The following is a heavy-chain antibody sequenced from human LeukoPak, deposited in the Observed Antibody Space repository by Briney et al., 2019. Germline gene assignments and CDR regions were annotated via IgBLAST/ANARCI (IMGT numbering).Heavy chain of an antibody. V-gene: IGHV1-2*02. CDR3: VREGEGPLSKDFDY. D-gene: IGHD2/OR15-2a*01. CDR2: IGPHSTFT. CDR1: GFTFTDHY. J-gene: IGHJ4*02. Sequence: ASMKVSCKSSGFTFTDHYIHWVRQGPGQELEWMGYIGPHSTFTSSPQEFQGRVTMTRDASMSTAYMELTRLTSDDTAVYYCVREGEGPLSKDFDYWGQGTLVTVSS.